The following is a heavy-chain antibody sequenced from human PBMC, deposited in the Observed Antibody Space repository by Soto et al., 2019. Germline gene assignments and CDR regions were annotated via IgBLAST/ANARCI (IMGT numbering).Heavy chain of an antibody. CDR2: IYYSGST. Sequence: KTSETLSLTCTVSGGSISSGDYYWSWIRQPPGKGLEWIGYIYYSGSTYYNKSLKSRVTISVDTSKNQFSLKLSSVTAADTAVYYCARAYYYDSSGYYYDYWGQGTLVTVSS. CDR3: ARAYYYDSSGYYYDY. V-gene: IGHV4-30-4*01. CDR1: GGSISSGDYY. D-gene: IGHD3-22*01. J-gene: IGHJ4*02.